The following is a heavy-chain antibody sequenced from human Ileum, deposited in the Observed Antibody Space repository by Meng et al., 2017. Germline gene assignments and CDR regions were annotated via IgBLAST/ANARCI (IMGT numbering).Heavy chain of an antibody. CDR1: GASMSVVSY. CDR2: IDHLGIA. CDR3: ARHGGYYQDF. Sequence: QVQLQESGPGLVTALETLSFAVSVSGASMSVVSYWSWVRQSPGKGLEWIGQIDHLGIAYYKPSLKSRVTMSIDQSKSQFSLRLTSVSAADTAVYYCARHGGYYQDFWGQGTLVTVSS. J-gene: IGHJ4*02. V-gene: IGHV4-4*02. D-gene: IGHD4-23*01.